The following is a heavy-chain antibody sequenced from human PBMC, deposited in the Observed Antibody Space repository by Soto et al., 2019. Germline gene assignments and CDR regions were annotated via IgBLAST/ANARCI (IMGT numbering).Heavy chain of an antibody. CDR3: AITAMINRDSSTSFDY. CDR1: GYTFTSSG. V-gene: IGHV1-8*01. CDR2: MNPKSGNT. J-gene: IGHJ4*02. Sequence: ASVKVSCKASGYTFTSSGINWVRQAPGQGLEWMGWMNPKSGNTGYAQKFQGRVTLTMNTTMSTAYMELSSLRSEDTALYYCAITAMINRDSSTSFDYWGRGTQVTVSS. D-gene: IGHD5-18*01.